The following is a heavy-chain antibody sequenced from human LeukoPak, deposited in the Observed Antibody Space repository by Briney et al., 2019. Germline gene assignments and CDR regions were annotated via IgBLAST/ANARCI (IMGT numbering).Heavy chain of an antibody. CDR2: IRYDGSNK. CDR3: AREVLNRPMVRGVTFDYFDY. CDR1: G. Sequence: GGSLRLSCAAYGMHWVRQAPGKGLEWVAIIRYDGSNKYYADSVRGRFTISRDNAKNSLYLQMNSLRAEDTAVYYCAREVLNRPMVRGVTFDYFDYWGQGTLVTVSS. D-gene: IGHD3-10*01. J-gene: IGHJ4*02. V-gene: IGHV3-30*02.